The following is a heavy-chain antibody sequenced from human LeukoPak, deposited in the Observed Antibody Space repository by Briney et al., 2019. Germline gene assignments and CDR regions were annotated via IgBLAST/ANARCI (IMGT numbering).Heavy chain of an antibody. J-gene: IGHJ4*02. CDR3: ARWTISRAQGGFDY. D-gene: IGHD3-3*01. CDR1: GGSISSSSYY. CDR2: IYYSGST. V-gene: IGHV4-39*01. Sequence: SETLSLTCTVSGGSISSSSYYWGWIRQPPGKGLEWIGSIYYSGSTYYNPSLRSRVTISVDTSKNQFSLKLSSVTAADTAVYHCARWTISRAQGGFDYWGQGTLVTVSS.